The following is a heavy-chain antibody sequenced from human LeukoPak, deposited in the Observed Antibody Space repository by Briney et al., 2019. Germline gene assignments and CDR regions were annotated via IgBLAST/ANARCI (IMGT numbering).Heavy chain of an antibody. J-gene: IGHJ3*02. V-gene: IGHV3-23*01. D-gene: IGHD6-13*01. CDR3: AKDNLAGYISNWSVFEI. CDR2: MSGTGGYT. Sequence: GGSLRLSCAASGFTFSSYAMSWVRQAPGKGLEWVSAMSGTGGYTYYADSVKGRFTISRDNSKNTVYLQMNSLRAVDTAVYYCAKDNLAGYISNWSVFEIWGQGTMVTVSS. CDR1: GFTFSSYA.